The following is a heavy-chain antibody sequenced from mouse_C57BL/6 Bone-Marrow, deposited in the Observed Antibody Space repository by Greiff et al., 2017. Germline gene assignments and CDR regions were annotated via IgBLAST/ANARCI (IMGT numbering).Heavy chain of an antibody. Sequence: VQLQQSGAELVRPGASVKLSCTASGFNIKDYYMHWVKQRPEQGLEWIGRIDPEDGDTEYAPKFQGKATMTADTSSNTAYLQLSSLTSEDTAFYYCTPIYYGTWFAYWGQGTLVTVSA. V-gene: IGHV14-1*01. J-gene: IGHJ3*01. CDR3: TPIYYGTWFAY. D-gene: IGHD2-1*01. CDR2: IDPEDGDT. CDR1: GFNIKDYY.